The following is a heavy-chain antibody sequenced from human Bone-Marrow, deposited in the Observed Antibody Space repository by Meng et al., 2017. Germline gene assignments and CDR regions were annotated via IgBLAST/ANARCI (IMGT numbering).Heavy chain of an antibody. CDR2: INHSGTT. CDR3: ARVKLIRGKRGYFDL. V-gene: IGHV4-34*01. D-gene: IGHD3-10*01. J-gene: IGHJ2*01. CDR1: GGSFSGYY. Sequence: HLHPGAAGLLRPPAPMSPTVGVSGGSFSGYYWSWLRQPPGEGLEWIGEINHSGTTNYPPSLKSRVTISVDTSKNQFSLQLSSVTAADTAVYYCARVKLIRGKRGYFDLWGRGTLVTVSS.